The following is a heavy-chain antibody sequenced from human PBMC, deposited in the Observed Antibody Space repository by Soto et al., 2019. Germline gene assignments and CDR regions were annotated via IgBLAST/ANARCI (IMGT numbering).Heavy chain of an antibody. J-gene: IGHJ6*02. CDR3: VRSRQMESGNDYGLDV. CDR2: YHSGGST. V-gene: IGHV4-30-4*01. Sequence: QVQLQEPGSGLVKSSQSLSLTCTVSGVSLNTADIWWSWIRQSPGKGLEFIGYYHSGGSTYYDASFRSRVVVSADASSSQFSLKLSSVTVADTAVYFCVRSRQMESGNDYGLDVWGQGTTVTVSS. CDR1: GVSLNTADIW. D-gene: IGHD1-1*01.